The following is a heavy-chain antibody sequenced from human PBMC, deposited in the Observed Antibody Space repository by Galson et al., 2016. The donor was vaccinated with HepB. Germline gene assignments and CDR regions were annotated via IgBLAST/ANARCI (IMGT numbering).Heavy chain of an antibody. V-gene: IGHV3-23*01. D-gene: IGHD1-26*01. CDR2: ISGSAGSGGIT. J-gene: IGHJ3*02. CDR1: GFTFSNYA. Sequence: SLRLSCAASGFTFSNYAIHWVRQAPGKGLEWVSGISGSAGSGGITYYADSVKGRFTISRDNSKNTLYVQMKSLRAEDTAVYFCAKGRQFPWEAFDIWGQGTMVTVSS. CDR3: AKGRQFPWEAFDI.